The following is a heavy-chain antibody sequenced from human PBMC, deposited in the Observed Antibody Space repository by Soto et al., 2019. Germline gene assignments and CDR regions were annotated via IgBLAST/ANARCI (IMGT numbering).Heavy chain of an antibody. J-gene: IGHJ6*02. CDR3: AREGPRPYYSYGMDV. V-gene: IGHV1-18*01. CDR1: GYTFSMSG. CDR2: ISGYNGNT. Sequence: QVQLVQSGAEVKKPGASVKVSCKSSGYTFSMSGISWVRQAPGQGLEWMGWISGYNGNTNYEQKFQDRVTMTTDTSTNTAYMELRSLRSDDTAVYYCAREGPRPYYSYGMDVWGQGTTVTVSS.